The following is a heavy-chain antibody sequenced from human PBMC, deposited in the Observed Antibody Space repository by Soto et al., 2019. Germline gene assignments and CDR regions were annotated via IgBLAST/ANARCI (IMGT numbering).Heavy chain of an antibody. J-gene: IGHJ5*02. D-gene: IGHD3-9*01. Sequence: QVPLVQSGAEVKKPGASVKVSCKASGYTFTSYGISWVRQAPGQGLEWMGWISAYNGNTNYAQKLQGRVTMTTDTSPSTAYMELRSLRSDDTAVYYCASTVGYDILTGYYNGNWFDPWGQGTLVTVSS. V-gene: IGHV1-18*01. CDR1: GYTFTSYG. CDR2: ISAYNGNT. CDR3: ASTVGYDILTGYYNGNWFDP.